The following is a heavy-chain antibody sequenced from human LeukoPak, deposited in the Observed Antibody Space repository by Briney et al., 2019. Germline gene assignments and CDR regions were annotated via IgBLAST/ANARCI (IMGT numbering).Heavy chain of an antibody. CDR3: ASTIFGVVIIVPYSDY. J-gene: IGHJ4*02. CDR2: IIPIFGTA. V-gene: IGHV1-69*13. Sequence: ASVKVSCKASGGTFSSYAISWVRQAPGQGLEWMGGIIPIFGTANYAQKFQGRVTITADESTSTAYMELSSLRSEDTAVYYCASTIFGVVIIVPYSDYWGQGTLVTVSS. D-gene: IGHD3-3*01. CDR1: GGTFSSYA.